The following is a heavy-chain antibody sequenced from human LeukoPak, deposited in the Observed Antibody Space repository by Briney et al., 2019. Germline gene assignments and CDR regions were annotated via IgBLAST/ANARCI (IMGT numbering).Heavy chain of an antibody. CDR1: GGSFSGYY. J-gene: IGHJ5*02. D-gene: IGHD4-17*01. CDR2: IYYSGRT. V-gene: IGHV4-31*11. CDR3: ARYYGDYKNWFDP. Sequence: SETLSHTCAVYGGSFSGYYWSWIRQHPGKGLERIGYIYYSGRTYYNPSLKSRVAISVDTSKNQFSLKLSSVTAADTAVYYCARYYGDYKNWFDPWGQGTLVTVSS.